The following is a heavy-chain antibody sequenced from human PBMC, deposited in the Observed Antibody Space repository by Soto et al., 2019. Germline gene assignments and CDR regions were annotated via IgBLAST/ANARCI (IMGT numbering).Heavy chain of an antibody. D-gene: IGHD3-16*01. Sequence: PSETLSLTCTVSGGSISSSSYYWGWIRQPPGKGLEWIGSIYYSGSTYYNPSLKSRVTISVDTSKNQFSLKLSSVTAADTAVYYCARPRLTFGFDPWGQGTLVTVSS. V-gene: IGHV4-39*01. CDR1: GGSISSSSYY. CDR2: IYYSGST. J-gene: IGHJ5*02. CDR3: ARPRLTFGFDP.